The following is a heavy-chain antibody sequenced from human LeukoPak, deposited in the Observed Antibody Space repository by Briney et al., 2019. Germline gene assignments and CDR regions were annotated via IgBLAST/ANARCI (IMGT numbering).Heavy chain of an antibody. J-gene: IGHJ4*02. CDR2: ISSSSSTI. CDR3: AREQWLVPFDY. D-gene: IGHD6-19*01. CDR1: GFTFSSYS. V-gene: IGHV3-48*01. Sequence: GGSLRLSCAASGFTFSSYSMNWVRQAPGKGLEWVSYISSSSSTIYYADSVKGRFTISRDNAKNSLYLQMNSLRAEDTAVYYCAREQWLVPFDYWGQGTLVTVSS.